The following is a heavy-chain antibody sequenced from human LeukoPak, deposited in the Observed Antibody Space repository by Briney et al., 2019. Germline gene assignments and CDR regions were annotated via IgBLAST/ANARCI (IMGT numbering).Heavy chain of an antibody. J-gene: IGHJ4*02. CDR1: GYTFGIYD. CDR3: AKSTTSFDY. CDR2: IGANVPFT. Sequence: PGGSLRLSCVASGYTFGIYDMSWVRQAPGKRLQWVSSIGANVPFTQYADSVKGRFTISRDNSKNTLYLQMNSLRAEDTAIYYCAKSTTSFDYWGQGTLVTVSS. V-gene: IGHV3-23*01. D-gene: IGHD1-14*01.